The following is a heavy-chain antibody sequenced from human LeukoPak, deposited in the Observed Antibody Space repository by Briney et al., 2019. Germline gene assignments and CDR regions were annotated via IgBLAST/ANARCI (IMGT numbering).Heavy chain of an antibody. Sequence: GGSLRLSCAASRFTFSNYGMHWVRQAPGKGLEWVAVIWSDGYNKNYADSVKGRFTISRDNSKKTLYLQMNSLRAEDTAVYYCARGANWGLWYFDSWGRGTLVTVSS. V-gene: IGHV3-33*01. CDR3: ARGANWGLWYFDS. D-gene: IGHD7-27*01. J-gene: IGHJ2*01. CDR1: RFTFSNYG. CDR2: IWSDGYNK.